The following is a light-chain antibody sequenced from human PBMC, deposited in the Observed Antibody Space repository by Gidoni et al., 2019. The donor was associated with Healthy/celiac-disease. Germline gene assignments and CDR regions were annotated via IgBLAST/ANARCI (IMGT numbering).Light chain of an antibody. CDR2: GAS. CDR1: QSVSSN. J-gene: IGKJ1*01. CDR3: QQYNNWPPWT. Sequence: EIVMTQSPATLSVSPGERATLSCRASQSVSSNLAWYQQKPGQAPRLLIYGASTRATGIPARFSDSVSGTEFTLTISSLQSEDFAVYCCQQYNNWPPWTFGQGTKVEIK. V-gene: IGKV3-15*01.